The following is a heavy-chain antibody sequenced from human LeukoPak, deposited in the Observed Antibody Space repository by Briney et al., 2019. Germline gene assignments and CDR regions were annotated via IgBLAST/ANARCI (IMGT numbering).Heavy chain of an antibody. J-gene: IGHJ6*02. Sequence: PSETLSLTCTVSGGSISSYYWSWIRQPPGKGLEWIGYIYYSGSTNHNPSLKSRVTISVDTSKNQFSLKLSSVTAADTAVYYCARGLRGSGNSYYYYYGMDVWGQGTTVTVSS. CDR2: IYYSGST. V-gene: IGHV4-59*01. D-gene: IGHD4-23*01. CDR1: GGSISSYY. CDR3: ARGLRGSGNSYYYYYGMDV.